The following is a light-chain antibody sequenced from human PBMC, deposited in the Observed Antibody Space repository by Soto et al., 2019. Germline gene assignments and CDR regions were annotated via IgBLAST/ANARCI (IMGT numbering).Light chain of an antibody. CDR3: QQRGNLRST. CDR1: QSVSSY. Sequence: EIVLTQSPATLPLSPGERAALSSRASQSVSSYLAWYEQKPGQAPRLLLYDASKSATGVPAKFSGSRSETYVTLTIISLEPEDFAVYFCQQRGNLRSTFGGGTKVE. V-gene: IGKV3-11*01. J-gene: IGKJ4*01. CDR2: DAS.